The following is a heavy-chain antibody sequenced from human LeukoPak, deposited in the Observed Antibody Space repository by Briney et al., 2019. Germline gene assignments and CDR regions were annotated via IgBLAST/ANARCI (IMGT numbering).Heavy chain of an antibody. Sequence: SETLSLTCTVSVVSISSISYYWGWIRQPPGKGLEWIGSIYYSGSTYYNPSLKSRVTISVDTSKNQFSLKLSSVTAADTAVYYCARVRSFYYYYMDVWGKGTTVTVSS. V-gene: IGHV4-39*07. J-gene: IGHJ6*03. CDR2: IYYSGST. CDR1: VVSISSISYY. CDR3: ARVRSFYYYYMDV. D-gene: IGHD3-10*01.